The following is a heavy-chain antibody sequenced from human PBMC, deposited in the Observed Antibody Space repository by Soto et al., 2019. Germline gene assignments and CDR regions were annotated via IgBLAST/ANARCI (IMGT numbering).Heavy chain of an antibody. D-gene: IGHD3-22*01. CDR3: ARAWADSSGYGRWHDYYGMDV. CDR1: GGTFSSYA. V-gene: IGHV1-69*13. Sequence: SVKVSCKASGGTFSSYAISWVRQAPGQGLEWMGGIIPIFGTANYAQKFQGRVTITADESTSTAYMELSSLRSEDTAVYYCARAWADSSGYGRWHDYYGMDVWGQGTTVTVPS. J-gene: IGHJ6*02. CDR2: IIPIFGTA.